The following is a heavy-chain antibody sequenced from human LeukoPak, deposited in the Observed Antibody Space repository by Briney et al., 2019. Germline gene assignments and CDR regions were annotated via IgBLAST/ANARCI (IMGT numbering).Heavy chain of an antibody. D-gene: IGHD6-6*01. J-gene: IGHJ6*03. CDR3: AKSSARLVSDYYYYMDV. V-gene: IGHV3-43*01. Sequence: PGGSLRLSCAASGFTFDDYTMHWVRQAPGKGLEWVSLISWDDITTYYADSVKGRFTISRDNSKNSLFLQMNSLRTEDTALYYCAKSSARLVSDYYYYMDVWGKGTTVTVS. CDR2: ISWDDITT. CDR1: GFTFDDYT.